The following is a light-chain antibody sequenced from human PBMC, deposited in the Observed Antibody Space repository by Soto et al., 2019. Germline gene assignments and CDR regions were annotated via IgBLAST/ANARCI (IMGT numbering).Light chain of an antibody. V-gene: IGKV3-11*01. Sequence: IVLTQSPATLGLSPGERATVSRRASQSVSSYLAWYQQKPGQAPRLLIYDASNRATGIPARFSGGASGTDSTLTISSLEPEEFAVDYCQQRDHWITFGPGTRLEIK. CDR1: QSVSSY. J-gene: IGKJ5*01. CDR3: QQRDHWIT. CDR2: DAS.